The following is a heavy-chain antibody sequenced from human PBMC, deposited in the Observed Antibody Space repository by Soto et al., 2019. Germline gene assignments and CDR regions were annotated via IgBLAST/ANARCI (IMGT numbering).Heavy chain of an antibody. J-gene: IGHJ3*02. CDR3: ARDQYYYDSSGHAFDI. Sequence: GASVKVSCKASGYTFTSYGISWVRQAPGQGLEWMGWISAYNGNTNYAQKLQGRVTMTTDTSTSTAYMELRSLRSDDTAVYYCARDQYYYDSSGHAFDIWGQGTMVTVSS. D-gene: IGHD3-22*01. CDR2: ISAYNGNT. V-gene: IGHV1-18*01. CDR1: GYTFTSYG.